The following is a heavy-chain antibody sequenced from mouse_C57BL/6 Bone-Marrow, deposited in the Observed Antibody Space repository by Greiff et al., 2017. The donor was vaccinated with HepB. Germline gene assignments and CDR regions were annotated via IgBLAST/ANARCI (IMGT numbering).Heavy chain of an antibody. D-gene: IGHD1-1*01. CDR3: ARDPYYYGSSYWYFDV. Sequence: DVKLVESGGGLVQSGRSLRLSCATSGFTFSDFYMEWVRQAPGKGLEWIAASRNKANDYTTEYSASVKGRFIVSRDTSQSILYLQMNALRAEDTAIYYCARDPYYYGSSYWYFDVWGTGTTVTVSS. J-gene: IGHJ1*03. CDR1: GFTFSDFY. V-gene: IGHV7-1*01. CDR2: SRNKANDYTT.